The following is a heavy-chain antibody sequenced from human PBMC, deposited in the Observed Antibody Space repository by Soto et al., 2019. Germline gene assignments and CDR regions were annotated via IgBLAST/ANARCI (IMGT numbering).Heavy chain of an antibody. CDR3: AKFTGDYNQGFDY. D-gene: IGHD4-17*01. CDR2: ISGSGGST. V-gene: IGHV3-23*01. Sequence: GGSLRLSCASSGFTFSSYAMSWVRQAPGKGLEWVSAISGSGGSTYYADSVKGRFTISRDNSKNTLYLQMNSLRAEDTAVYYCAKFTGDYNQGFDYWGQGTLVTVSS. CDR1: GFTFSSYA. J-gene: IGHJ4*02.